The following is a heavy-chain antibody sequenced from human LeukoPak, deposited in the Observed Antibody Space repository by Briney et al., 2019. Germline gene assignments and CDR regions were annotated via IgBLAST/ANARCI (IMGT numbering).Heavy chain of an antibody. D-gene: IGHD2-2*02. J-gene: IGHJ4*02. V-gene: IGHV4-4*08. Sequence: RSSETLSLTCTVSGGSISSYYWSWLRQPPGKGLEWIGYIYTSGSTNYNPSLKSRVTISVDTSKNQFSLKLSSVTAADTAVYYCARDSIRSLFDYWGQGTLVTVS. CDR3: ARDSIRSLFDY. CDR2: IYTSGST. CDR1: GGSISSYY.